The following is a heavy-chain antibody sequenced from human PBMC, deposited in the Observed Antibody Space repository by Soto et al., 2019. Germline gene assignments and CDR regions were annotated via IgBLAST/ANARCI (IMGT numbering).Heavy chain of an antibody. CDR1: GYTLTELS. J-gene: IGHJ5*02. CDR3: ATRATPLIRYYDFWSGPVYWFDP. CDR2: FDPEDGET. Sequence: ASVKVSCKVSGYTLTELSVHWVRQAPGKGLEWMGGFDPEDGETIYAQKFQGRVTMTEDTSTDTAYMELSSLRSEDTAVYYCATRATPLIRYYDFWSGPVYWFDPWGKGTLVTVSS. V-gene: IGHV1-24*01. D-gene: IGHD3-3*01.